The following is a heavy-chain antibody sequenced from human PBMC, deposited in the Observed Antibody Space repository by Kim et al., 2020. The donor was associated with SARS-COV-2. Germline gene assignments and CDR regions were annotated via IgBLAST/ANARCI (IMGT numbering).Heavy chain of an antibody. D-gene: IGHD6-19*01. CDR3: AKAPALAVAGTCIDY. J-gene: IGHJ4*02. V-gene: IGHV3-23*01. Sequence: GGSLRLSCAASGFTFSSYAMSWVRQAPGKGLEWVSAISGSGGSTYYADSVKGRFTISRDNAKNTLYLQMNSLRAEDTAVYYCAKAPALAVAGTCIDYWGQGTLVTVSS. CDR2: ISGSGGST. CDR1: GFTFSSYA.